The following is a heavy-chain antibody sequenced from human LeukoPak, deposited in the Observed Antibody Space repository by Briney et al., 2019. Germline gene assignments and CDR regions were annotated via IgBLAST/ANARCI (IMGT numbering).Heavy chain of an antibody. J-gene: IGHJ4*02. CDR2: ISWNSGSI. Sequence: PGGSLRLSCAASGFTFSSYAMSWVRQAPGKGLEWVSGISWNSGSIGYADSVKGRFTISRDNAKNSLYLQMNSLRAEDTALYYCAKTAPGRLLLYYFDYWGQGTLVTVSS. V-gene: IGHV3-9*01. CDR1: GFTFSSYA. D-gene: IGHD3-22*01. CDR3: AKTAPGRLLLYYFDY.